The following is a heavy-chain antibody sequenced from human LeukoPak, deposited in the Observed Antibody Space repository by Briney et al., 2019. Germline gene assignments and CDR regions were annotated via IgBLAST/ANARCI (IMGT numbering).Heavy chain of an antibody. D-gene: IGHD3-10*01. CDR2: INPNSGGT. J-gene: IGHJ4*02. Sequence: GASVKLSCKASGYTFTGYYMHWVRQAPGQGLEWMGWINPNSGGTNYAQKFQGWVTMTRDTSTSTAYMELSRLRSDDTAVYYCARLYGSGSYFDYWGQGTLVTVSS. V-gene: IGHV1-2*04. CDR1: GYTFTGYY. CDR3: ARLYGSGSYFDY.